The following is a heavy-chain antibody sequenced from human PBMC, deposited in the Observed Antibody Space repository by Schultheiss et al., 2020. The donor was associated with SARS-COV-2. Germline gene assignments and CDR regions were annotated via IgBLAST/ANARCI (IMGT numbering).Heavy chain of an antibody. CDR1: GFTFSSYS. V-gene: IGHV3-48*01. J-gene: IGHJ4*02. Sequence: GGSLRLSCAASGFTFSSYSMNWVRQAPGKGLEWVSYISSSSSTIYYADSVKGRFTISRDNAKNSLYLQMNSLRAEDTAVYYCARGSRDIVVVPAAHTPRGYWGQGTLVTVSS. D-gene: IGHD2-2*01. CDR2: ISSSSSTI. CDR3: ARGSRDIVVVPAAHTPRGY.